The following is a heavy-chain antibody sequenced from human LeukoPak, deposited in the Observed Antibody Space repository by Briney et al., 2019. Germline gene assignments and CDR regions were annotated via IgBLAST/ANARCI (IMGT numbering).Heavy chain of an antibody. J-gene: IGHJ4*02. CDR1: GGSISSYY. CDR2: IYYSGST. D-gene: IGHD3-22*01. CDR3: ASHNYYDSSGYQDY. Sequence: PSETLSLTCTVSGGSISSYYWSWIRQPPGKGLEWIGYIYYSGSTNYNPSLKSRVTISVDTSKNQFSLKLSSVTAADTAVYYCASHNYYDSSGYQDYWGQGTLVTVSS. V-gene: IGHV4-59*12.